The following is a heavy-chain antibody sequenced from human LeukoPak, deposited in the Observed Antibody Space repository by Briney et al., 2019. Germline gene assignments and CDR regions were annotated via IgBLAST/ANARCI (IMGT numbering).Heavy chain of an antibody. CDR2: MNPNSGNT. CDR3: ARGSSGTAAFDI. D-gene: IGHD1-26*01. J-gene: IGHJ3*02. Sequence: ASVKVSCKASGYTFTSYDINWVRQATGQRLEWMGWMNPNSGNTGYAQKFQGRVTMTRNTSISTAYMELSSLRSEDTAVYYCARGSSGTAAFDIWGQGTMVTVSS. V-gene: IGHV1-8*01. CDR1: GYTFTSYD.